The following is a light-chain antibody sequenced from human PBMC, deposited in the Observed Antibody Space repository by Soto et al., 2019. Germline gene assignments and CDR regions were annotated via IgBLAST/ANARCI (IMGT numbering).Light chain of an antibody. CDR1: SSDIGAYNY. CDR3: SSYAISSAYV. J-gene: IGLJ1*01. V-gene: IGLV2-14*01. Sequence: HSVLTQPASVSGSPGQSITISCTGTSSDIGAYNYVSWYQQHPGKAPKLLIYDVNYRPSGVSNRLSGSKSGNTASLTISGLQAEDEADYYCSSYAISSAYVFGTGTKLTVL. CDR2: DVN.